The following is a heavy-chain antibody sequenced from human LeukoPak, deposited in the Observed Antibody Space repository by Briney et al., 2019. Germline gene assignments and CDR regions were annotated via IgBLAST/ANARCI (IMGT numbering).Heavy chain of an antibody. V-gene: IGHV4-34*01. J-gene: IGHJ4*02. D-gene: IGHD6-6*01. CDR3: ARIVGIAARRGIDY. CDR2: INHSGST. CDR1: GGSFSGYY. Sequence: SEALSLTCAVYGGSFSGYYWSWIRQPPGKGLEWLGEINHSGSTNYNPSLKSRVTISVDTSKNQFSLKLSSVTAADTAVYYCARIVGIAARRGIDYWGQGTLVTVSS.